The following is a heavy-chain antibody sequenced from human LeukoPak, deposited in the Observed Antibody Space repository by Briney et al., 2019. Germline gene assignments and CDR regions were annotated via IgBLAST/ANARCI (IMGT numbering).Heavy chain of an antibody. V-gene: IGHV4-30-4*01. CDR3: ARYYYDSSGHNWFDP. CDR1: GGSISSGDYY. Sequence: SQTLSLTCTVSGGSISSGDYYWSWIRHPPGKGLEWIGYIYYSVSTYYNPSLKSRVTISVDASKNQFSLKLSSVTAADTAVYYCARYYYDSSGHNWFDPWGQGTLVTVSS. D-gene: IGHD3-22*01. J-gene: IGHJ5*02. CDR2: IYYSVST.